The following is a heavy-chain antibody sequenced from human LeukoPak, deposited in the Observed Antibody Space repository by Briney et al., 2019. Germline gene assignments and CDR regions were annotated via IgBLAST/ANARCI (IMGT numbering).Heavy chain of an antibody. CDR2: IRSKANSYAT. D-gene: IGHD5-24*01. CDR1: GFTFSGSA. CDR3: TVRDGYNYQSFGY. Sequence: PGGSLRLSCAASGFTFSGSAMHWVRQASGKGLEWVGRIRSKANSYATAYAASVKGRFTISRDDSKNTAYLQMNSLKTEDTAVYYCTVRDGYNYQSFGYWGQGTLVTVSS. J-gene: IGHJ4*02. V-gene: IGHV3-73*01.